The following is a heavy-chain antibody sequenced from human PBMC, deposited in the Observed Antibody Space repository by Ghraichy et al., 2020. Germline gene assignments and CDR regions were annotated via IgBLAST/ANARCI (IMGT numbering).Heavy chain of an antibody. Sequence: GESLNISCAASGFTFSSYWMSWVRQAPGKGLEWVANIKQDGSEKYYVDSVKGRFTISRDNAKNSLYLQMNSLRAEDTAVYYCARDQRGGNSLYYYYGMDVWGQGTTVTVSS. CDR2: IKQDGSEK. CDR3: ARDQRGGNSLYYYYGMDV. CDR1: GFTFSSYW. J-gene: IGHJ6*02. D-gene: IGHD4-23*01. V-gene: IGHV3-7*04.